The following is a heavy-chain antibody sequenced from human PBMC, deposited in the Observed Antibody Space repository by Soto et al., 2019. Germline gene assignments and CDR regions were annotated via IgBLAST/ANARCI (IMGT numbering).Heavy chain of an antibody. CDR2: ISAYNGNT. CDR1: GYTFTSYG. V-gene: IGHV1-18*01. CDR3: ARDRSGWFGELFYYYYMDV. J-gene: IGHJ6*03. D-gene: IGHD3-10*01. Sequence: ASVKVSCKASGYTFTSYGISWVRQAPGQGLEWMGWISAYNGNTNYAQKLQGRVTMTTDTSTSTAYMELGSLRSDDTAVYYCARDRSGWFGELFYYYYMDVWGKGTTVTVSS.